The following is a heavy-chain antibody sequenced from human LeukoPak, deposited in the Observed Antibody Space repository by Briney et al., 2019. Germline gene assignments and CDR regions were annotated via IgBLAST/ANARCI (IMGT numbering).Heavy chain of an antibody. CDR3: ARGGGAFDI. CDR1: GGSISSYF. V-gene: IGHV4-59*01. D-gene: IGHD3-16*01. CDR2: IYYSGST. Sequence: SETLSLTCTVSGGSISSYFWSWIRQPPGKGLQWIGYIYYSGSTIYNPSLKSRVTISVDTSKNQFSLKLSSVTAADTAVYYCARGGGAFDIWGQGTMVTVSS. J-gene: IGHJ3*02.